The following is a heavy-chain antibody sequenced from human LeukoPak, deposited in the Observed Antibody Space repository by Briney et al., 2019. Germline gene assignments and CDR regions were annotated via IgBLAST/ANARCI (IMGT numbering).Heavy chain of an antibody. J-gene: IGHJ3*02. CDR2: INPNSGGT. CDR1: GYTFTGYY. V-gene: IGHV1-2*02. D-gene: IGHD3-10*01. CDR3: ARDGGVLLWFGEPRAFDI. Sequence: ASVKVSCKASGYTFTGYYMHWVRQAPGQGLEWMGWINPNSGGTNYAQKFQGRVTMTRDTSISTAYMELGRLRSDDTAVYYCARDGGVLLWFGEPRAFDIWGQGTMVTVSS.